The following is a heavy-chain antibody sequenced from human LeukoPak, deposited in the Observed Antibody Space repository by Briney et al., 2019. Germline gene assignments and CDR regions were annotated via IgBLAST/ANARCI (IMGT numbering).Heavy chain of an antibody. D-gene: IGHD3-10*01. CDR1: GGSISSGTYY. J-gene: IGHJ4*02. Sequence: SETLSLTCTVSGGSISSGTYYWSWIRQPAGKGLEWIGRIYTSGSTNYNPSLKSRVTILVDTSKNQFSLKLSSVTAADTAVYYCARSSGGSGLFDYWGQGALVTVSS. V-gene: IGHV4-61*02. CDR3: ARSSGGSGLFDY. CDR2: IYTSGST.